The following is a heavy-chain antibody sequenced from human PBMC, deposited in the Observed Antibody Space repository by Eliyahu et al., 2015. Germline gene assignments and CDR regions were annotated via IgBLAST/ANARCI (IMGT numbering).Heavy chain of an antibody. V-gene: IGHV5-51*03. CDR1: GYSFTSYW. Sequence: EVQLVQSGAEVKXPGESLKISCKGSGYSFTSYWIGWGRQMPGKGLEWMGIIYPGDSDTRYSPSFQGQVTISADKSISTAYLQWSSLKASDTAMYYCARYPYYYDSSGYYSGFRAFDIWGQGTMVTVSS. CDR3: ARYPYYYDSSGYYSGFRAFDI. J-gene: IGHJ3*02. D-gene: IGHD3-22*01. CDR2: IYPGDSDT.